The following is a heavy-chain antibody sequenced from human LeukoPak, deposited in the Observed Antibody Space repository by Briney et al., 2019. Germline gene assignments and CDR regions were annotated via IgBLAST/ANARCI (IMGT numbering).Heavy chain of an antibody. CDR1: GGSFSGYY. Sequence: SETLSLTCAVYGGSFSGYYWSWIRQPPGKGLEWIGEINHSGSTNYNPSLKSRVTISVDTSKNQFSLKLSSVTAADTAVYYCARHGSIAAAGTGYYYYYYMDVWGKGTTVTISS. J-gene: IGHJ6*03. V-gene: IGHV4-34*01. CDR3: ARHGSIAAAGTGYYYYYYMDV. D-gene: IGHD6-13*01. CDR2: INHSGST.